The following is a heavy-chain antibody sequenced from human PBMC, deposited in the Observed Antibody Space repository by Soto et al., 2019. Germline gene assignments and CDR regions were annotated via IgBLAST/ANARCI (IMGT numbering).Heavy chain of an antibody. Sequence: EVQLVESGGGLVKPGGSLRLSCAVSGFIFSDFTMNWVRQAPGKGLEWVASIGSSGGNSFYADSVKGRFIISRDNAKTSLDLQINSLRAEDTAVYYCAREKRHNALGGRFGMDVWGQGTTVTV. J-gene: IGHJ6*02. CDR1: GFIFSDFT. CDR3: AREKRHNALGGRFGMDV. V-gene: IGHV3-21*01. D-gene: IGHD1-26*01. CDR2: IGSSGGNS.